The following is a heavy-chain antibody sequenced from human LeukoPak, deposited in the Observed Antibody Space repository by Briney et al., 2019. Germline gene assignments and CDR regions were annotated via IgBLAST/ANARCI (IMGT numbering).Heavy chain of an antibody. D-gene: IGHD3-10*01. J-gene: IGHJ4*02. CDR2: FDPEDGET. CDR1: GGTFSSYA. Sequence: ASVKVSCKASGGTFSSYAISWVRQAPGKGLEWMGGFDPEDGETIYAQKFQGRVTMTEDTSTDTAYMELSSLRSEDTAVYYCATANYYYASIDYWGQGTLVTVSS. V-gene: IGHV1-24*01. CDR3: ATANYYYASIDY.